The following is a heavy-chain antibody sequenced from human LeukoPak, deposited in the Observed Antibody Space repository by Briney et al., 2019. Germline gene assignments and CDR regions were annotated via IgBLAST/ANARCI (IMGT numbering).Heavy chain of an antibody. J-gene: IGHJ4*02. Sequence: GGSLRLSCAASGXTFSYHXMTWVRQAPXXXXEWVANIKNDGTVKNYVDSVKGRFTISRDNAKNSLYLQMNSLRAEDTAVYYCAKDSYSKGDYWGQGVLVTVSS. D-gene: IGHD6-13*01. CDR1: GXTFSYHX. CDR2: IKNDGTVK. V-gene: IGHV3-7*01. CDR3: AKDSYSKGDY.